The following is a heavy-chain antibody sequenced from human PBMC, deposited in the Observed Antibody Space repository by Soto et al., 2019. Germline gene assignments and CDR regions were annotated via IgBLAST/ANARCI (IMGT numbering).Heavy chain of an antibody. CDR2: IKQDGSEK. CDR1: GFTFSSYW. Sequence: GGSLRLSCAASGFTFSSYWMSWVRQAPGKGLEWVANIKQDGSEKYYVDSVKGRFTISRDNAKNSLYLQMNSLRAEDTAVYYCARDVTLLAARPGVAWFDPWGQGTLVTVSS. CDR3: ARDVTLLAARPGVAWFDP. D-gene: IGHD6-6*01. J-gene: IGHJ5*02. V-gene: IGHV3-7*05.